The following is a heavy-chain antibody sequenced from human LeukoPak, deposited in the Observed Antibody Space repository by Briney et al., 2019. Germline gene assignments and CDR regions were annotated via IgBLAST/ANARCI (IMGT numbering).Heavy chain of an antibody. J-gene: IGHJ6*02. CDR3: ATFSFGDYYYYHGMDV. Sequence: GGSLRLSCAASGFTFSSYAMSWVRQAPGKGLGWVSAISGSGGSTYYADSVKGRFTISRDNSKNTLYLQMNSLRAEDTAVYYCATFSFGDYYYYHGMDVWGQGTTVTVSS. CDR2: ISGSGGST. D-gene: IGHD4-17*01. CDR1: GFTFSSYA. V-gene: IGHV3-23*01.